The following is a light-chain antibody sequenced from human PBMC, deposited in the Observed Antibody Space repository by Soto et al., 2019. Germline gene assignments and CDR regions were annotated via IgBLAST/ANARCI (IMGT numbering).Light chain of an antibody. J-gene: IGLJ3*02. CDR3: QSYDSSQSGWV. CDR1: ATFD. V-gene: IGLV1-40*01. Sequence: QSVLTQPPSVSGAPGQTVTISCTGATFDVHWYQQFPGAAPIVLIYGNTNRPSGVPDRFSGSKSGTSASLAIAELQAEDEGDYYCQSYDSSQSGWVFGGGTKVTVL. CDR2: GNT.